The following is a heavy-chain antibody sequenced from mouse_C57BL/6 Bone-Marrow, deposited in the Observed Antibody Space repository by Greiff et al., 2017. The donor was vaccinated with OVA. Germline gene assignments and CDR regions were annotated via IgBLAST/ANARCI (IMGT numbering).Heavy chain of an antibody. V-gene: IGHV1-4*01. CDR3: ARPYYYGSPWFAY. D-gene: IGHD1-1*01. CDR2: INPSSGYT. J-gene: IGHJ3*01. Sequence: VQRVESGAELARPGASVKMSCKASGYTFTSYTMHWVKQRPGQGLEWIGYINPSSGYTKYNQKFKDKATLTADKSSSTAYMQLSSLTSEDSAVYYCARPYYYGSPWFAYWGQGTLVTVSA. CDR1: GYTFTSYT.